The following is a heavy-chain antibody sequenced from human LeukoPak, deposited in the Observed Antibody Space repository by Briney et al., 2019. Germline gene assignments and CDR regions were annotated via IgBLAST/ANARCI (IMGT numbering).Heavy chain of an antibody. J-gene: IGHJ4*02. CDR3: ARVLGQLVFDY. D-gene: IGHD6-6*01. Sequence: GASVKVSCKASGYIFTSFDINWVRQAPGQGLEWMGWMDPNRGNTGYAPKFQGRVTITTDESTSTAYMELSSLRSEDTAVYYCARVLGQLVFDYWGQGTLVTVSS. CDR2: MDPNRGNT. CDR1: GYIFTSFD. V-gene: IGHV1-8*03.